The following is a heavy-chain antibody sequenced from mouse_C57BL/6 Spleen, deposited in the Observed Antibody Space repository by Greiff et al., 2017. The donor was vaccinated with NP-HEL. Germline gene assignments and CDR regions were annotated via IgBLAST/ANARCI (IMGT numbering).Heavy chain of an antibody. D-gene: IGHD2-2*01. CDR2: IDPANGNT. J-gene: IGHJ4*01. Sequence: VQLKESVAELVRPGASVKLSCTASGFNIKNTYMHWVKQRPEQGLEWIGRIDPANGNTKYAPKFKGKATITADTSSNTAYLQLSSLTSEDTAIYYCARDYGYPYYAMDYWGQGTSVTVSS. CDR3: ARDYGYPYYAMDY. V-gene: IGHV14-3*01. CDR1: GFNIKNTY.